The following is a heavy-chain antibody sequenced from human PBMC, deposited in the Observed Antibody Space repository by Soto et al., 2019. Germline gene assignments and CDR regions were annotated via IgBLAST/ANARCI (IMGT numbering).Heavy chain of an antibody. CDR3: ARDKRGSYRSYYYSYGMDG. V-gene: IGHV1-18*01. J-gene: IGHJ6*02. CDR2: ISAYNGNT. Sequence: QVQLVQSGAEVKKPGASVKVSCKASGYTFTSYGISWVRQAPGQGLEWMGWISAYNGNTNYAQKLQGRVTMTTDTSTSTAYMELRSLRSDDTAVYYCARDKRGSYRSYYYSYGMDGWGQGTTVTVSS. CDR1: GYTFTSYG. D-gene: IGHD1-26*01.